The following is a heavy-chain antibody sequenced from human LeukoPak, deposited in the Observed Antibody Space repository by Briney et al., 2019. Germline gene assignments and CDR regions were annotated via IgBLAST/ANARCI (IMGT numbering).Heavy chain of an antibody. J-gene: IGHJ4*02. V-gene: IGHV3-7*05. CDR1: GFTFDSYW. Sequence: GGSLRLSCAASGFTFDSYWMRWVRQAPGKGLEWVANIKEDGSEKYYVDSVKGRFTISRDNAKNSMYVQMNSLRAEDTAVYFCAREIGSAARGRWGQGTLVTVSS. D-gene: IGHD6-13*01. CDR2: IKEDGSEK. CDR3: AREIGSAARGR.